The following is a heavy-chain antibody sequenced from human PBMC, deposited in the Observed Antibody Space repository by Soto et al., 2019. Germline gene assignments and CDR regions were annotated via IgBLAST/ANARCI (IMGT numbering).Heavy chain of an antibody. J-gene: IGHJ4*02. CDR2: IKEDGIEK. V-gene: IGHV3-7*01. Sequence: VGSLILSCLVSVVTFIKDWITWVRQAPGKGLEWVANIKEDGIEKDYVDSVKGRFTISIDNAKNSLYLQMNSLRAEDTSVHYCARQKEQYESSPIDEWGKGNMVTVSS. CDR1: VVTFIKDW. D-gene: IGHD3-22*01. CDR3: ARQKEQYESSPIDE.